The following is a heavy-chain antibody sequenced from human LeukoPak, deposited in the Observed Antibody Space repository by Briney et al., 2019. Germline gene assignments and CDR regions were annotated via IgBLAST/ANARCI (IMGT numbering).Heavy chain of an antibody. V-gene: IGHV3-48*03. CDR1: GFTFSSYE. CDR2: ISSSGSTI. CDR3: AKDRTVVAATLYFNY. Sequence: GGSLRLSCAASGFTFSSYEMNWVRQAPGKGLEWVSYISSSGSTIYYADSVKGRFTISRDNSKNTLYLQMNSLRAEDTAVYYCAKDRTVVAATLYFNYWGQGTLVTVSS. D-gene: IGHD2-15*01. J-gene: IGHJ4*02.